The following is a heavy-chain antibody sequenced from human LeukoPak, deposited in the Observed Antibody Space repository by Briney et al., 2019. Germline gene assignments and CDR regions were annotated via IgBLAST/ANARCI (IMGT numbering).Heavy chain of an antibody. CDR2: IKQDGSEK. V-gene: IGHV3-7*01. CDR1: GFTFSSYW. D-gene: IGHD6-19*01. CDR3: ARVRGYSSGWTRYYFDY. J-gene: IGHJ4*02. Sequence: GGSLRLSCAASGFTFSSYWMSWVRQAPGKGLEWVANIKQDGSEKYYVDSVKGRLTISRDNAKNSLYLQMNSLRAEDTAVYYCARVRGYSSGWTRYYFDYWGQGTLVTVSS.